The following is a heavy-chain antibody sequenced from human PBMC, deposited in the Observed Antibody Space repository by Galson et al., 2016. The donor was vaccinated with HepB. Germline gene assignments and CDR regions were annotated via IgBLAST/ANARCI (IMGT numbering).Heavy chain of an antibody. Sequence: QSGAEVKKPGESLKIPCKVSGYSFSTYWIGWVRQVPGIGLEWMGVINPGDSQTRYTPSFQGQVTISTDTSSGIAYLQWSSLKASDTAIYYCARVQRAYGDGYKSFDYWGQGTLVTVSS. V-gene: IGHV5-51*01. CDR1: GYSFSTYW. CDR2: INPGDSQT. D-gene: IGHD5-24*01. CDR3: ARVQRAYGDGYKSFDY. J-gene: IGHJ4*02.